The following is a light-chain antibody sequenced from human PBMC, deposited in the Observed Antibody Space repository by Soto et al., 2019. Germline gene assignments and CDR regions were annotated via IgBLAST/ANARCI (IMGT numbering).Light chain of an antibody. CDR3: QEYNNWPPFT. CDR2: GAS. J-gene: IGKJ2*01. CDR1: QSLRSN. V-gene: IGKV3-15*01. Sequence: EIVMTQSPATLSVSPGERATLSCRASQSLRSNLAWYQHKPGQAPRLLIFGASSRATGVPVRFSGSGSGTEFTLTISSLQSEDVAVYYCQEYNNWPPFTFGQGTKLEIK.